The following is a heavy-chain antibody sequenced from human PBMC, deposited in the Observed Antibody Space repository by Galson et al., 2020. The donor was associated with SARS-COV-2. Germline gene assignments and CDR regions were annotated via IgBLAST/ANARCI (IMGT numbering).Heavy chain of an antibody. CDR2: ISAYNGNT. D-gene: IGHD3-3*01. CDR3: ARWFGVVIIPRYYYYMEV. CDR1: GYTFTSYG. J-gene: IGHJ6*03. Sequence: ASVKVSCKASGYTFTSYGISWVRQAPGQGPEWMGWISAYNGNTNYAQKLQGRVTMTTDTSTSTAYMELRSLRSDDTAVYYCARWFGVVIIPRYYYYMEVWGKGTTVTVSS. V-gene: IGHV1-18*01.